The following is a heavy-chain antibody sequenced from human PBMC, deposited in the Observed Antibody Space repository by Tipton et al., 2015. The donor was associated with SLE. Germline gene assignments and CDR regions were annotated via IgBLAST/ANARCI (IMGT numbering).Heavy chain of an antibody. D-gene: IGHD6-13*01. CDR3: ARGRVAAVYYYYYYYMDV. Sequence: TLSLTCAVYGGSFSGYYWSWLRQPPGKGLEWIGEINHSGSTNYNPSLKSRVTISVDTSKNQFSLKLSSVTAADTAVYYCARGRVAAVYYYYYYYMDVWGKGTTVTVSS. J-gene: IGHJ6*03. V-gene: IGHV4-34*01. CDR2: INHSGST. CDR1: GGSFSGYY.